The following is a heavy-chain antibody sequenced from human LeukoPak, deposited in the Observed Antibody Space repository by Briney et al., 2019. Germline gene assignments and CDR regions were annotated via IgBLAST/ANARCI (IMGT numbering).Heavy chain of an antibody. CDR2: TYYRSKWYN. CDR1: GDNVSSNSGA. J-gene: IGHJ3*02. CDR3: ARSLWGGAFDI. D-gene: IGHD3-16*01. V-gene: IGHV6-1*01. Sequence: SQTLSLTCAISGDNVSSNSGAWNWLRQSPSRGLEWLGKTYYRSKWYNDYAVSVKSRITINPDTSKNQFSLHLNSVTPEDTAVYYCARSLWGGAFDIWGQGTMVAVSS.